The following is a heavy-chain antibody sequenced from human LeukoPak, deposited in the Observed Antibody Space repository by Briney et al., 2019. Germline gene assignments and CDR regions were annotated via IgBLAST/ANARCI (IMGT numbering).Heavy chain of an antibody. J-gene: IGHJ4*02. V-gene: IGHV4-4*02. CDR1: GGSIISTNW. CDR3: ARGGSSGWASQYYFDY. D-gene: IGHD6-19*01. Sequence: PSGTLSLTCAVSGGSIISTNWWYWVRQFPGKGLEWIGEIYHSGSTNYNPSLKSRVTISVDKSKNQFSLKLNSVTAADTAVYYCARGGSSGWASQYYFDYWGQGTLVTVSS. CDR2: IYHSGST.